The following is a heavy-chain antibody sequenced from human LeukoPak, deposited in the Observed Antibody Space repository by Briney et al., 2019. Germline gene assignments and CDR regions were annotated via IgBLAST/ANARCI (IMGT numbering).Heavy chain of an antibody. CDR3: AGGYDGSGYYLDDYYYYGMDV. Sequence: GGSLRLSCAASGFTFSDHYMDWVRQAPGKGLEWVGRTRNKANSYTTEYAASVKGRFTISRDDSKNSLYLQMNSLKTEDTAVYYCAGGYDGSGYYLDDYYYYGMDVWGQGTTVTVSS. V-gene: IGHV3-72*01. J-gene: IGHJ6*02. CDR2: TRNKANSYTT. D-gene: IGHD3-22*01. CDR1: GFTFSDHY.